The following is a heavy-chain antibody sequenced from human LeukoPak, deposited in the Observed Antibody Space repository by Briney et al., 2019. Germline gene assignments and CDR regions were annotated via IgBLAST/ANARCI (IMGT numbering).Heavy chain of an antibody. CDR2: ISYDGRNK. J-gene: IGHJ4*02. CDR3: AKDHSPGAWSSSWYWMD. D-gene: IGHD6-13*01. V-gene: IGHV3-30*04. CDR1: GFTFSNYA. Sequence: PGRSLRLSCAASGFTFSNYAMHWVRQAPGKGLEWMSVISYDGRNKYFADSVKGRFTLSRDNSKNTLYLQMNSLRAEDTAVYYCAKDHSPGAWSSSWYWMDWGQGTLVTVSS.